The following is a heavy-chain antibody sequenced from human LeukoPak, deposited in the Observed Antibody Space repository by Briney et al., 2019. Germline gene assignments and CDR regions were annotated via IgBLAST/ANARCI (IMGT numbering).Heavy chain of an antibody. J-gene: IGHJ4*02. CDR2: MNPNSGNT. D-gene: IGHD3-10*01. CDR1: GYTFTSYG. V-gene: IGHV1-8*02. Sequence: ASVKVSCKASGYTFTSYGISWVRQATGQGLEWMGWMNPNSGNTGYAQKFQGRVTMTRNTSISTAYMELSSLRSEDTAVYYCARILWFGEYYFDYWGQGTLVTVSS. CDR3: ARILWFGEYYFDY.